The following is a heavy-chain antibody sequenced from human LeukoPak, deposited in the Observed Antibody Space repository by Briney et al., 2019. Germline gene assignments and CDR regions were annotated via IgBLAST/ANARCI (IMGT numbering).Heavy chain of an antibody. CDR1: GFTFHDYA. CDR3: AKGLGVASLIVDALDM. J-gene: IGHJ3*02. Sequence: GGSLILSCAASGFTFHDYAMHWVRQVPGKGLEWVSGITWNSGSVLYADSVRGRFTISRDNAKNSLYLQMNSLRPEDMAFYYCAKGLGVASLIVDALDMWGQGTMVTV. V-gene: IGHV3-9*03. CDR2: ITWNSGSV. D-gene: IGHD1-26*01.